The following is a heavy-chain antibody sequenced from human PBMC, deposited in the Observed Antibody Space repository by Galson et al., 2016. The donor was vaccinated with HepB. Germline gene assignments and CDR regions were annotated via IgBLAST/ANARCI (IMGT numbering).Heavy chain of an antibody. CDR3: AKRHEYCPPVGCSVDY. D-gene: IGHD2/OR15-2a*01. CDR2: DSMDGRRK. CDR1: GYALRNYG. V-gene: IGHV3-30*18. Sequence: SLRLSCVASGYALRNYGMHWVRQAPGKGLEWVAADSMDGRRKFYADSVKGRFTISRDNSNNMLFLQMSSLRADDTAVYYCAKRHEYCPPVGCSVDYWGQGTLVSVSS. J-gene: IGHJ4*02.